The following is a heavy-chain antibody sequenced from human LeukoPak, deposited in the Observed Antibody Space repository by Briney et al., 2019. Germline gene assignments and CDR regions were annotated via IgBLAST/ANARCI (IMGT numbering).Heavy chain of an antibody. D-gene: IGHD6-19*01. CDR2: ISGSGGST. CDR3: AKAGSSGWSSSGGDY. J-gene: IGHJ4*02. CDR1: GFTFGNFW. V-gene: IGHV3-23*01. Sequence: PGGSLRLSCAGSGFTFGNFWMNWVRQAPGKGLEWVSAISGSGGSTYHADSVKGRFTISRDNSKNTLFLQMNSLRAEDTAIYYCAKAGSSGWSSSGGDYWGQGSLVTVSS.